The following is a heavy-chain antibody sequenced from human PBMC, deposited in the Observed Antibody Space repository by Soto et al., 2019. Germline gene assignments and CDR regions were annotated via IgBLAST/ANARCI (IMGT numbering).Heavy chain of an antibody. D-gene: IGHD3-3*01. J-gene: IGHJ4*02. V-gene: IGHV1-69*13. CDR2: IIPIFGTA. Sequence: AASVKVSCKASGGRFSSYAISWVRQAPGQGLEWMGGIIPIFGTANYAQKFQGRVTITADESTSTAYMELSSLRSEDTAVYYCASSFGVDHLLDVTYYFDYWGQGTLVTVPQ. CDR3: ASSFGVDHLLDVTYYFDY. CDR1: GGRFSSYA.